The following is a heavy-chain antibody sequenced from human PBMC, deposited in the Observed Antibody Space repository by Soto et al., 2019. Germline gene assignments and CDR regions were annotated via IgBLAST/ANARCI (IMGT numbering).Heavy chain of an antibody. V-gene: IGHV3-53*01. CDR2: IWSAGLT. J-gene: IGHJ4*02. D-gene: IGHD2-15*01. Sequence: GGSLRRSCAASGFTVSSKYMNWVRQAPGKGLKWVSIIWSAGLTYYADSVRGRFTISRDISKNILFLQMNNLRAEDSAIYYCARELRSGLWGQGTRFAVSS. CDR1: GFTVSSKY. CDR3: ARELRSGL.